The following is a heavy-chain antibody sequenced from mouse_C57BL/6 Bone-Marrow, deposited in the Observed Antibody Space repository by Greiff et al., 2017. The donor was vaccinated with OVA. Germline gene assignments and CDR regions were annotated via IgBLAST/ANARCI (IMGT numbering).Heavy chain of an antibody. CDR3: ARHEARYSNYPRYFDV. D-gene: IGHD2-5*01. V-gene: IGHV1-62-2*01. J-gene: IGHJ1*03. CDR1: GYTFTEYT. Sequence: QVQLQHSGAELVKPGASMKLSCKASGYTFTEYTIHWVKQRSGQGLEWIGWFYPGSGSIKYNEKFKDKATLTADKSSSTVYMELSRLTSEDSAVYFCARHEARYSNYPRYFDVWGTGTTVTVSS. CDR2: FYPGSGSI.